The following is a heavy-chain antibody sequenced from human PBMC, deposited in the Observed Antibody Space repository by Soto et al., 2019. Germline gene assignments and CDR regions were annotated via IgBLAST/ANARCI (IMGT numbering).Heavy chain of an antibody. D-gene: IGHD3-22*01. Sequence: QLQLQESGPGLVKPSETLSLTCTVSGGSISSSSYYWGWIRQPPGKGLEWIGSIDYSGSTYYNQSLKSRVPIAVDTSKIQFSLKLSSVTAADTAVYYCARRGVYYYDSSGHFDYWGQGTLVTVSS. V-gene: IGHV4-39*01. CDR1: GGSISSSSYY. CDR2: IDYSGST. CDR3: ARRGVYYYDSSGHFDY. J-gene: IGHJ4*02.